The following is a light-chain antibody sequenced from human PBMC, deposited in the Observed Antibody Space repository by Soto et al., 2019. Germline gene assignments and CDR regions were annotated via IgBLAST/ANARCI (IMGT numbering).Light chain of an antibody. CDR3: KSYAGSNTYV. J-gene: IGLJ1*01. V-gene: IGLV2-11*01. Sequence: HSTRPQPLSVSGTPGQSFTLSCPGTSSDVGGYDYVSWYQHHPGKAPRLIIYEVVQRPSGVPDRFSGSKSGNTASLTVSGLQAADEADYFCKSYAGSNTYVFGSRT. CDR1: SSDVGGYDY. CDR2: EVV.